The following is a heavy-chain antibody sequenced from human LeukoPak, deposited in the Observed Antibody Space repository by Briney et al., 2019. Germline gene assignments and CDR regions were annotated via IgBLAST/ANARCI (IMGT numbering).Heavy chain of an antibody. CDR1: GGSNSSYY. CDR3: ARVGGDYGGSYFDY. V-gene: IGHV4-59*01. CDR2: IYYSGST. J-gene: IGHJ4*02. Sequence: SETLSLTCTVSGGSNSSYYWSWIRQPPGKGLEWIGYIYYSGSTNYNPSLKSRVTISVDTSKNQLSLKLSSEAAADTAVYYCARVGGDYGGSYFDYWGQGTLVTVSS. D-gene: IGHD4-17*01.